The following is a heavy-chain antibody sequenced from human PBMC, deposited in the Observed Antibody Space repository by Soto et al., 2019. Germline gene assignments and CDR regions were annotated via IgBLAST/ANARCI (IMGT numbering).Heavy chain of an antibody. D-gene: IGHD3-10*01. CDR1: GFTFSTYW. V-gene: IGHV3-7*03. J-gene: IGHJ4*02. CDR3: ARDWGGLGY. Sequence: PGGSLSLSCAASGFTFSTYWMTWVRQAPGKGLEWVANIIKDGSERSYVDSVKGRFTISRDNARNSLYLEMNSLRVEDTGVYYCARDWGGLGYWGQGTLVTVSS. CDR2: IIKDGSER.